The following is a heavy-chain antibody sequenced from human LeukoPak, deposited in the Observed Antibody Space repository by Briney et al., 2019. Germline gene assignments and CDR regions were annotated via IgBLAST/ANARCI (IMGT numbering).Heavy chain of an antibody. CDR1: GLTFSNYG. D-gene: IGHD1-26*01. V-gene: IGHV1-18*01. CDR3: ARDGRLAAYEPDY. Sequence: GASVKVSCKASGLTFSNYGITWVRQAPGQGLEWVGWISAYDGNTNYAQKFQGRVTMTTDTSTSTAHMELRSLRYDDTAVYYCARDGRLAAYEPDYWGQGTLVTVSS. CDR2: ISAYDGNT. J-gene: IGHJ4*02.